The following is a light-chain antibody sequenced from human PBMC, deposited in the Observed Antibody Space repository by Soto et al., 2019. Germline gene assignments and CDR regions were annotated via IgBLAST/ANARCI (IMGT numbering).Light chain of an antibody. CDR2: DTS. CDR3: QHYNNWPPIT. Sequence: EIVLTQSQATLSVSAGEGVALXLRASQSVRNDLAWYQHRPGQAPGLLIYDTSSRATGIPARFSGSGSGTEFTLTISSLQSEDFAVYYCQHYNNWPPITFGQGTRLEI. CDR1: QSVRND. J-gene: IGKJ5*01. V-gene: IGKV3-15*01.